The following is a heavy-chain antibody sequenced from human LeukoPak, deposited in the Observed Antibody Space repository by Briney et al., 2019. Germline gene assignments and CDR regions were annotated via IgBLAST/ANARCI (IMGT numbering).Heavy chain of an antibody. Sequence: ASVKVSCKASGGTFSSYAISWVRQAPGQGLEWMGGIIPIFGTANYAQKFQGRVTITADESTSTAYMGLSSLRSEDTAVYYCARHDTAMDNDYWGQGTLVTVSS. CDR3: ARHDTAMDNDY. D-gene: IGHD5-18*01. CDR1: GGTFSSYA. CDR2: IIPIFGTA. V-gene: IGHV1-69*13. J-gene: IGHJ4*02.